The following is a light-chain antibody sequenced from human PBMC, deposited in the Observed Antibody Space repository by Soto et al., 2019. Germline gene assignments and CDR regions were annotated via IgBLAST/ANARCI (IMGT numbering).Light chain of an antibody. CDR3: SSYTSSSTQVV. Sequence: QSVLTQPASVSGSPGQSITISCTGTSSDVGGYNYVSWYQQHPDKAPKLMIYDVSNRPSGVSNRFSGSKSGNTASLTISGLQAEDEDDYYCSSYTSSSTQVVFGGGTKVTVL. CDR2: DVS. V-gene: IGLV2-14*03. CDR1: SSDVGGYNY. J-gene: IGLJ3*02.